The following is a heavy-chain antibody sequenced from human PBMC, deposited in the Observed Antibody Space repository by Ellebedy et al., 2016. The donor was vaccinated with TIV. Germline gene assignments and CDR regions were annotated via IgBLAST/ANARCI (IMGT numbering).Heavy chain of an antibody. V-gene: IGHV3-23*01. D-gene: IGHD3-16*01. J-gene: IGHJ3*01. CDR1: GLTFSNNA. CDR3: VKDQIAGDGLWVFDL. CDR2: ISDSGSTT. Sequence: GESLKISCAASGLTFSNNAMSWVRQAPGKGLEWVSAISDSGSTTYYADSVKGRFTISRDNSKNTLYLRMDSLRAEHAGIYYCVKDQIAGDGLWVFDLWGQGTVVTVSS.